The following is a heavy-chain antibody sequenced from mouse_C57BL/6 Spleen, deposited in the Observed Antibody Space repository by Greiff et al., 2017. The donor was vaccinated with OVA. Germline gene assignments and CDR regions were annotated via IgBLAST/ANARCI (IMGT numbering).Heavy chain of an antibody. Sequence: QVQLQQPGPELVKPGASVKLSCKASGYTFTSYWMHWVKQRPGQGLEWIGNINPSNGGTNYNEKFKSKATLTVDKSSSTAYMQLSSLTSEDSAVYYCARYPSTGTYFDVWGTGTTVTVSS. CDR2: INPSNGGT. D-gene: IGHD4-1*01. CDR1: GYTFTSYW. J-gene: IGHJ1*03. CDR3: ARYPSTGTYFDV. V-gene: IGHV1-53*01.